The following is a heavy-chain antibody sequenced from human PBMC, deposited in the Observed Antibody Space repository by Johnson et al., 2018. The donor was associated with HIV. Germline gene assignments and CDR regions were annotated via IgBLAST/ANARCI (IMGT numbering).Heavy chain of an antibody. CDR3: ARGLELYLDLGWDDAFDI. J-gene: IGHJ3*02. V-gene: IGHV3-33*01. CDR1: GFTFSNYG. CDR2: LWYDGSNK. D-gene: IGHD1-26*01. Sequence: QMQLVESGGGVVQPGRSLRLSCAASGFTFSNYGMHWVRQAPGKGLEWVAVLWYDGSNKYYADSVKGRFTISRDNSKNTLYLQMNSLRAEDTAVYYCARGLELYLDLGWDDAFDIWGQGTMVTVSS.